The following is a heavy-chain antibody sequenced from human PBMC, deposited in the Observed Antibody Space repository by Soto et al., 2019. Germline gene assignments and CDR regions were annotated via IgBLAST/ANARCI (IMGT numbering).Heavy chain of an antibody. D-gene: IGHD3-3*01. V-gene: IGHV1-69*06. CDR2: IIPIFGTA. Sequence: GASVKVSCKASGGTFSSYAISWVRQAPGQGLEWMGGIIPIFGTANYAQKFQGRVTITADKSTSTAYMELSSLRSEDTAVYYCARAMNYDFWSGSFFGYWGQGTLVTVSS. CDR3: ARAMNYDFWSGSFFGY. J-gene: IGHJ4*02. CDR1: GGTFSSYA.